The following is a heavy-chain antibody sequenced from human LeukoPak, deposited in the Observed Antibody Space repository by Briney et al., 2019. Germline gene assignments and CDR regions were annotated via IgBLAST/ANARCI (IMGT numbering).Heavy chain of an antibody. CDR3: ATVGRSARPGY. Sequence: GGSLRLSCAASGFSFSSYEMNWVRQAPGKGLEWVAYVSSGGSSIYYAGSVKGRFTISRDNAKNSLYLQMNSLRAEDTAIYYCATVGRSARPGYWGQGTLVTVSS. CDR2: VSSGGSSI. V-gene: IGHV3-48*03. J-gene: IGHJ4*02. CDR1: GFSFSSYE. D-gene: IGHD6-6*01.